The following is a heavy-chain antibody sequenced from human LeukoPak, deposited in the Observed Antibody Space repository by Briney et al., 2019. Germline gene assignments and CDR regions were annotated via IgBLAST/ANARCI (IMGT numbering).Heavy chain of an antibody. Sequence: SETLSLTCTVSGGSISSYYWSWIRQPPGKGPEWIGYIYYSGSTNYNPSLKSRVTISVDTSKNQFSLKLSSVTAADTAVYYCARLSDFWSGYYGNWFDPWGQGTLVTVSS. D-gene: IGHD3-3*01. V-gene: IGHV4-59*08. CDR2: IYYSGST. CDR3: ARLSDFWSGYYGNWFDP. J-gene: IGHJ5*02. CDR1: GGSISSYY.